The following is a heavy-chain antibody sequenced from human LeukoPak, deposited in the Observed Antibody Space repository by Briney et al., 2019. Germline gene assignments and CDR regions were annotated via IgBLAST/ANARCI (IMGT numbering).Heavy chain of an antibody. J-gene: IGHJ3*01. Sequence: PGGSLRLSCLGSGFSFSTAGIHWVRLPPGKGLEWVTHIRFDGTNIHYLDSVKGRFTVSRDNSKNTVYLQMNNVRPEDTALYYCAKETTFAYYDTSEYWGRGAMVTVSS. D-gene: IGHD3-16*01. CDR3: AKETTFAYYDTSEY. CDR2: IRFDGTNI. CDR1: GFSFSTAG. V-gene: IGHV3-30*02.